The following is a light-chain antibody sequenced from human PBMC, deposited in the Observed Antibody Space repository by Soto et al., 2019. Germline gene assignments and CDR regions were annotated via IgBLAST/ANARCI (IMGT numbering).Light chain of an antibody. Sequence: QSALTQPASVSGSPGQSITISCNGTSSDVGAYKYVSWYQQHADKAPKLLIYDVTSRSSGISDRFSGSKSGNTASLTIIGLQAEDEADYYCSSYAGTSIPYVVFGGGTKLTVL. CDR1: SSDVGAYKY. V-gene: IGLV2-14*03. CDR3: SSYAGTSIPYVV. CDR2: DVT. J-gene: IGLJ2*01.